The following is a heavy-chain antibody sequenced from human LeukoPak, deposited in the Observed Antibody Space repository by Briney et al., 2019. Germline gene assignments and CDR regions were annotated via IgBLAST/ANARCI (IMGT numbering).Heavy chain of an antibody. Sequence: PGGSLRLSCAASGFTFSSYAMSWVRQAPGKGLEWVSAISGSGGSTYYADSVKGRFTISRDNSKNTLYLQMNSLRGEDTAVYYCARALASGSSAFDYWGQGTLVTVSS. V-gene: IGHV3-23*01. J-gene: IGHJ4*02. D-gene: IGHD1-26*01. CDR3: ARALASGSSAFDY. CDR1: GFTFSSYA. CDR2: ISGSGGST.